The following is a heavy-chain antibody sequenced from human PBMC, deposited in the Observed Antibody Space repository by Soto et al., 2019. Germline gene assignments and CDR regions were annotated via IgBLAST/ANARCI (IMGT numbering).Heavy chain of an antibody. Sequence: PGGSLRLSCAAAGFSVSTSHISWVRQAPGKGLEWVSVIYSGGATHYAVSVKGRFIISRDKSKNTLYLQMNSLRAEDTAVYYCAREFRQYYGSGSYLSWFDPWGQGTLVTVSS. J-gene: IGHJ5*02. CDR2: IYSGGAT. CDR1: GFSVSTSH. V-gene: IGHV3-66*01. CDR3: AREFRQYYGSGSYLSWFDP. D-gene: IGHD3-10*01.